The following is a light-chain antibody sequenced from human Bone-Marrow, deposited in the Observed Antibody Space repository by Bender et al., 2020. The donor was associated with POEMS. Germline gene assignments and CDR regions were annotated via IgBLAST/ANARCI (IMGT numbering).Light chain of an antibody. CDR3: QSYDSSLGESYV. V-gene: IGLV1-40*01. CDR2: ANT. CDR1: SSNIGAHA. J-gene: IGLJ1*01. Sequence: QSVLTQPPSASGTPGQRVTISCSGGSSNIGAHAVNWYQHLPGTAPKLLIYANTNRPSGVPDRFSGSRSGNSASLAITGLQAEDEADYYCQSYDSSLGESYVFGTGTTVTVL.